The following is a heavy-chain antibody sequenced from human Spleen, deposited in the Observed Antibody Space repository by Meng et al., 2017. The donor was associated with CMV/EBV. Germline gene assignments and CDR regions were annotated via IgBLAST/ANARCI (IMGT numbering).Heavy chain of an antibody. CDR1: GFTFSDHY. CDR3: AKVGVLGASKHFQH. CDR2: TRNKANSYTT. D-gene: IGHD1-26*01. V-gene: IGHV3-72*01. J-gene: IGHJ1*01. Sequence: GESLKISCAASGFTFSDHYMDWVRQAPGKGLEWVGRTRNKANSYTTEYAASVKGRFTISRDDSKNSLYLQMNSLRAEDTAVYYCAKVGVLGASKHFQHWGQGTLVTVSS.